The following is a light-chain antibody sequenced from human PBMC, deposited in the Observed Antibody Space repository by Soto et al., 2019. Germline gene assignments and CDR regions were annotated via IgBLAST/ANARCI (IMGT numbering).Light chain of an antibody. J-gene: IGLJ1*01. Sequence: QSALTQPASVSGSPGQSITISCTGTSSDVGGYNYVSWYQQHPGKAPKLMIYDVSNRPSGVSNRFYGSKSGNTASLTISGLQAEDEADYYCSSYKSSRTPYVFGTGTKLTVL. CDR1: SSDVGGYNY. CDR3: SSYKSSRTPYV. V-gene: IGLV2-14*01. CDR2: DVS.